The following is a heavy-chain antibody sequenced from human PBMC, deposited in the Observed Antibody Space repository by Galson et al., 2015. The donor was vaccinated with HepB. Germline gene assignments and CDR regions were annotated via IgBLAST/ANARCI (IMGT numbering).Heavy chain of an antibody. D-gene: IGHD3-10*01. Sequence: SLRLSCAASGFTFGDYAMSWLRQAPGKGLEWVGFISSKGFGGGTQYAASVKGRFTISRDDSKSIAYLQMSSLKTEDTAVYYCTRGRGGSGSYYREWGQGTLVTVSS. V-gene: IGHV3-49*03. J-gene: IGHJ4*02. CDR2: ISSKGFGGGT. CDR1: GFTFGDYA. CDR3: TRGRGGSGSYYRE.